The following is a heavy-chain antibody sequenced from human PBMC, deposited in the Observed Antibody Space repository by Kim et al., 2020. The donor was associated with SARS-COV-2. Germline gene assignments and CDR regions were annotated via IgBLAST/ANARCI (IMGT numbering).Heavy chain of an antibody. J-gene: IGHJ6*02. CDR3: ARSLGGARGKVRGAQKPYYSYYYGMDV. CDR1: GFIFSNFA. Sequence: GGSLRLSCAASGFIFSNFAMHWVRQAPGKGLEWVAVISHDGVNKYYAESVKGRFTISRDSSKSTLDLQMNSLREEDTASYFCARSLGGARGKVRGAQKPYYSYYYGMDVWGQGTTVTVSS. CDR2: ISHDGVNK. D-gene: IGHD3-10*01. V-gene: IGHV3-30-3*01.